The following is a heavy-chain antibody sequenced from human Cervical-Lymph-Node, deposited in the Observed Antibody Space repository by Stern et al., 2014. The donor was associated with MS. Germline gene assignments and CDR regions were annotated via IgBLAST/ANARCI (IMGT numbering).Heavy chain of an antibody. CDR3: ARDPRVAVAGTGGGFDP. V-gene: IGHV1-18*01. CDR1: GYTFTNYG. D-gene: IGHD6-19*01. Sequence: QVQLLQPGAEVKKPGASVKVSCKSSGYTFTNYGISWVRQAPGQGLEWMGWISGYNDDTNYVEKFQGRVTMTTDTSTSTAYMELRSLRSDDTAVYYCARDPRVAVAGTGGGFDPWGQGTLVTVSS. CDR2: ISGYNDDT. J-gene: IGHJ5*02.